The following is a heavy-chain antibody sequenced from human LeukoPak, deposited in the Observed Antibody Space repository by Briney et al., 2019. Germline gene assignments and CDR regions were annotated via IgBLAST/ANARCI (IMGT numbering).Heavy chain of an antibody. CDR1: GGSISSSSYY. CDR2: IYYSGST. J-gene: IGHJ4*02. D-gene: IGHD4-23*01. V-gene: IGHV4-39*01. CDR3: AKIPPPVPVVRGSTVVTGGATVSSEDYFDY. Sequence: SETLSLTCTVSGGSISSSSYYWGWIRQPPGKGLEWIGSIYYSGSTYYNPSLKSRVTISVDTSKNQFSLKLSSVTAADTAVYYCAKIPPPVPVVRGSTVVTGGATVSSEDYFDYWGQGTLVTVSS.